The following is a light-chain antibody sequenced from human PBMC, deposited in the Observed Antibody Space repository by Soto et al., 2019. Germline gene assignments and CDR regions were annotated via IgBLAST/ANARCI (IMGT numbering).Light chain of an antibody. CDR2: GND. J-gene: IGLJ1*01. CDR1: RSNIGGNT. Sequence: QSVLTQPPSASGTPGQRVTISCSGSRSNIGGNTVNWYQQFPGAAPKLLIYGNDQRPSGVPARFSGSKSATSASLAISGLQSEDEADYYCAAWDDSLNGPVFGTGTKVTVL. V-gene: IGLV1-44*01. CDR3: AAWDDSLNGPV.